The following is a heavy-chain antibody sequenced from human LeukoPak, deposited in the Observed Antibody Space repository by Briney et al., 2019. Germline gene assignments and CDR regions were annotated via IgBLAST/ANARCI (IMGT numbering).Heavy chain of an antibody. CDR2: IWYDGSNK. CDR1: GFTFSSYG. D-gene: IGHD6-6*01. CDR3: AKSRRPRPSIAARSLSNWFDP. J-gene: IGHJ5*02. Sequence: PGGSLRLSCAASGFTFSSYGMHWVRQAPGKGLEWVAVIWYDGSNKYYADSVKGRFTISRDNSKNTLYLQMNSLRAEDTAVYYCAKSRRPRPSIAARSLSNWFDPWGQGTLATVSS. V-gene: IGHV3-30*02.